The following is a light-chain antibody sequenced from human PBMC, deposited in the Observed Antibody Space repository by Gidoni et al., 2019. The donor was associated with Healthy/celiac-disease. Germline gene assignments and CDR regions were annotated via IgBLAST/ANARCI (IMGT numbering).Light chain of an antibody. CDR2: EAS. J-gene: IGKJ4*01. V-gene: IGKV1-13*02. CDR3: QQFNSYPRLT. CDR1: QGISSA. Sequence: AIQLTQSPSSLSASVGDRVTITCRASQGISSALAWYQQKPGKAPKLLIYEASSLERWVPSRVSGSGSGTECTLTSSSLQHEDCATYYCQQFNSYPRLTFGGGTKVEIK.